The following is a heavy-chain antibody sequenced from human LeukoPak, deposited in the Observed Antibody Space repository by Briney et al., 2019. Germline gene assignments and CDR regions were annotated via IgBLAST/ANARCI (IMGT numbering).Heavy chain of an antibody. CDR1: GFAVSSNY. CDR2: IYSGGST. Sequence: GGSLRLSCAASGFAVSSNYMSWVRQAPGKGLEWVSVIYSGGSTYYADSVKGRFTISRDNSKNTLYLQMNSLRAEDTAVYYCARDGFGYYDSSGYHPQYYFDYWGQGTLVTVSS. CDR3: ARDGFGYYDSSGYHPQYYFDY. J-gene: IGHJ4*02. D-gene: IGHD3-22*01. V-gene: IGHV3-66*01.